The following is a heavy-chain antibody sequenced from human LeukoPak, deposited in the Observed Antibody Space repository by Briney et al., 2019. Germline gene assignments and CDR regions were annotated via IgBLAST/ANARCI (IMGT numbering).Heavy chain of an antibody. V-gene: IGHV1-8*01. D-gene: IGHD3-10*01. CDR2: MNPNSGNT. Sequence: ASVKVSCKASGYTFTSYDINWVRQATGQGLEWMGWMNPNSGNTGYAQKFQGRVTMTRNTSISTAYMEPSSLRSEDTAVYYCARALLRVRGGYRYYFDYWGQGTLVTVSS. CDR1: GYTFTSYD. J-gene: IGHJ4*02. CDR3: ARALLRVRGGYRYYFDY.